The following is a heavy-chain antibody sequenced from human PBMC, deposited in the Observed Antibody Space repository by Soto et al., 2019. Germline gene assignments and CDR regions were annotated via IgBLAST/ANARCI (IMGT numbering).Heavy chain of an antibody. Sequence: GESLKISCAASGFTFSSYAMHWVRQAPGKGLEWVAVISYDGSNKYYADSVKGRFTISRDNSKNTLYLQMNSLRAEDTAVYYCARAGYDILTPKFDYWGQGTLVTVSS. CDR1: GFTFSSYA. D-gene: IGHD3-9*01. J-gene: IGHJ4*02. CDR2: ISYDGSNK. V-gene: IGHV3-30-3*01. CDR3: ARAGYDILTPKFDY.